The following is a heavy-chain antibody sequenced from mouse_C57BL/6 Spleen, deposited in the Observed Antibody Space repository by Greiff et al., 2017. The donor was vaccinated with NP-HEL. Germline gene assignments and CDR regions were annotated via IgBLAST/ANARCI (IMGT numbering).Heavy chain of an antibody. J-gene: IGHJ2*01. CDR1: GYTFTDYE. CDR2: IDPETGGT. D-gene: IGHD2-4*01. Sequence: VQLQQSGAELVRPGASVTLSCKASGYTFTDYEMHWVKQTPVHGLEWIGAIDPETGGTAYNQKFKGKAILTADKSSSTAYMELRSLTSEDSAVYYCTRSGYDYGGNFDYWGQGTTLTVSS. V-gene: IGHV1-15*01. CDR3: TRSGYDYGGNFDY.